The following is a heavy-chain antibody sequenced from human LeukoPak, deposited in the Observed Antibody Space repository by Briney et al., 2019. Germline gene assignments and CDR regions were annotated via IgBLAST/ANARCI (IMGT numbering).Heavy chain of an antibody. CDR2: ISYDGSNK. J-gene: IGHJ4*02. CDR3: AKDPLWFGVTDYFDY. D-gene: IGHD3-10*01. Sequence: GGSLRLSFSASGFTFSSYGMHWVRQAPGKGLEWVAVISYDGSNKYYADSVKDRYTIPRDNSNNTLYLQMNSLSAEDTAVYYCAKDPLWFGVTDYFDYWGQGALVTVSS. V-gene: IGHV3-30*18. CDR1: GFTFSSYG.